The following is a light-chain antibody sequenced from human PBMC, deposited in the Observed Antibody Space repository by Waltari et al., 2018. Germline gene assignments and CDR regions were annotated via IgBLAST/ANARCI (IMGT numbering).Light chain of an antibody. CDR1: SSDVGGYNY. CDR3: SSYTSSSTLNWV. J-gene: IGLJ3*02. CDR2: DVS. Sequence: QSALTQPASVSGSPGQSITISCTGTSSDVGGYNYVSWYQQHPGKAPKLMIYDVSNRPAWVSNRFSGSKSGNTASLTISGLQADDEADYYCSSYTSSSTLNWVFGGGTKLTVL. V-gene: IGLV2-14*03.